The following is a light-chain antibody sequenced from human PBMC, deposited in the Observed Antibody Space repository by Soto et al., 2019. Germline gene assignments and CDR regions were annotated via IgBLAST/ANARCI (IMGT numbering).Light chain of an antibody. CDR2: GAS. CDR1: QSVSSSF. V-gene: IGKV3-20*01. Sequence: EIVLTQSPGTLSLSPGERATLSCRASQSVSSSFLAWYQQRPGQAPRLLIFGASYRATGIPDRFSGSGSGTDFTLAISRLEPEDFSVYYCQHYGNSPPEYTFGPGTKVDIK. J-gene: IGKJ3*01. CDR3: QHYGNSPPEYT.